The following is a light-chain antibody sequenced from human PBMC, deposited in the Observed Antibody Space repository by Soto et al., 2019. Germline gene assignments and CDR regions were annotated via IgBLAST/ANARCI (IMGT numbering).Light chain of an antibody. CDR3: QQYADSPLP. Sequence: EIGLTQSPGTLSLSPGERATLSCRASQTVNRNYLGWYQQKPGQAPRFLIHSASDRATGTPDRFSGSGSGTDFTLTISRLEPEDFAVYYCQQYADSPLPVGGGT. V-gene: IGKV3-20*01. CDR2: SAS. J-gene: IGKJ4*01. CDR1: QTVNRNY.